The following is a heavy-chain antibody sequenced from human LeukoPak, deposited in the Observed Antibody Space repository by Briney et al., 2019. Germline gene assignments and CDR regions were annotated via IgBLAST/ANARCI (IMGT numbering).Heavy chain of an antibody. CDR1: GFTFSSYS. Sequence: TGGSLRLSCAASGFTFSSYSMNWVRQAPGKGLEWVSSISSSSSYIYYADSVKGRFTISRDNSKNTLYLQMNSLRDEDTAVYYCASPPTVTNPYFLAYWGQGTLVIVSS. J-gene: IGHJ4*02. CDR2: ISSSSSYI. CDR3: ASPPTVTNPYFLAY. V-gene: IGHV3-21*01. D-gene: IGHD4-17*01.